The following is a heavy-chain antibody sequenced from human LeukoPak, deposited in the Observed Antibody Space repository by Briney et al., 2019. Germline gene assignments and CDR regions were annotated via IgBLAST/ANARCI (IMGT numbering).Heavy chain of an antibody. V-gene: IGHV3-69-1*01. J-gene: IGHJ5*02. Sequence: PGGSLRLSCAASGFTFTNHPMNWVRQAPGKGLEWVSYIGGDGVAFYADSVKGRFTMSKDDARKSLYLQMNSLRAEDTAVYYCARGRNWFDPWGQGTLVTVSS. CDR3: ARGRNWFDP. CDR2: IGGDGVA. CDR1: GFTFTNHP.